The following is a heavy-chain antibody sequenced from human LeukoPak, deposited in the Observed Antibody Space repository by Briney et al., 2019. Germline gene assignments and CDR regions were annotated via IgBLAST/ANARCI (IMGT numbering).Heavy chain of an antibody. J-gene: IGHJ4*02. V-gene: IGHV3-66*02. Sequence: GGSLRLSCAASGFTVSSNYMSWVCQAPGKGLEWVSVIYSGGSTYYADSVKGRFTISRDTSKNTLFLQMNSLRVEDTAVYYCAKDNPVLDSWGQGTLVTVSS. CDR1: GFTVSSNY. CDR3: AKDNPVLDS. CDR2: IYSGGST.